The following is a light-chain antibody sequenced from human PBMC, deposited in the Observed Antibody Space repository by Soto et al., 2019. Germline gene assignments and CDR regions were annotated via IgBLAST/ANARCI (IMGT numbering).Light chain of an antibody. CDR1: QSINSL. CDR3: QQDGGSPRT. V-gene: IGKV3-20*01. Sequence: IVLTPSPGTLSLSTWAGAPLSCRASQSINSLLACYQQRRGQAPRLLIHGASNRATGIPDRFSGSGSGPDFTLTISRLEPEDFAVYYCQQDGGSPRTFGQGTKVDIK. J-gene: IGKJ1*01. CDR2: GAS.